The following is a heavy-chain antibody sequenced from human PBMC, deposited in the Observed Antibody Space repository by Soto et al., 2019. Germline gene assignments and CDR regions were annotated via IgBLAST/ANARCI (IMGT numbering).Heavy chain of an antibody. J-gene: IGHJ6*02. Sequence: SEPLSLTCTVSGGSISSGGYYWSWIRKHPGKGLEWIGYIYYSGSTYYNPSLKSRVTISVDTSKNQFSLKLSSVTAADTAVYYCAASCVSCGGFNYYGMDVWGQGTTVTSP. V-gene: IGHV4-31*03. CDR1: GGSISSGGYY. D-gene: IGHD2-21*01. CDR2: IYYSGST. CDR3: AASCVSCGGFNYYGMDV.